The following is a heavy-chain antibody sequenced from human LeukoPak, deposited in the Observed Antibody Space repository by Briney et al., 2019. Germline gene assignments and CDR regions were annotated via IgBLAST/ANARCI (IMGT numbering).Heavy chain of an antibody. J-gene: IGHJ4*02. V-gene: IGHV4-59*01. CDR3: ARGDGYCSGGSCMIFDY. Sequence: SETLSLTCTVSGGSISSYYWSWIRQPPGKGLEWIGYIYYSGSTNYNPSLKSRVTISVDTSKNQFSLKLSSVTAADTAVYYCARGDGYCSGGSCMIFDYWGQRTLVTVSS. CDR1: GGSISSYY. D-gene: IGHD2-15*01. CDR2: IYYSGST.